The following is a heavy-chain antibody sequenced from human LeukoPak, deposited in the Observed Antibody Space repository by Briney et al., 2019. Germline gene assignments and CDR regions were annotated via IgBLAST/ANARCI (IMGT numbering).Heavy chain of an antibody. D-gene: IGHD5-12*01. CDR3: ARDLNLGGYG. J-gene: IGHJ4*02. Sequence: GGSLRLSCAASGFTVSSNYMSWVRQAPGKGLEWVLVIYSGGSTYYADSVKGRFTTSRHNSKNTLYLQMNSLRAEDTAVYYCARDLNLGGYGWGQGTLVTVSS. CDR2: IYSGGST. CDR1: GFTVSSNY. V-gene: IGHV3-53*04.